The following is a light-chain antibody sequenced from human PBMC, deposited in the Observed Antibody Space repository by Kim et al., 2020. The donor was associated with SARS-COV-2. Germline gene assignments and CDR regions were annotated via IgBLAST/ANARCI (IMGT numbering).Light chain of an antibody. V-gene: IGKV1-5*03. CDR3: QQYNSYPWT. CDR1: QSTSSW. J-gene: IGKJ1*01. CDR2: KAS. Sequence: DIQMTQSPSTLSASVGDRVTITCRASQSTSSWLAWYQQKPGKAPKVLIYKASSLESGAPSRFSGSGSGTEFTLTISSLQPDDFATYYCQQYNSYPWTFGQGTKVDIK.